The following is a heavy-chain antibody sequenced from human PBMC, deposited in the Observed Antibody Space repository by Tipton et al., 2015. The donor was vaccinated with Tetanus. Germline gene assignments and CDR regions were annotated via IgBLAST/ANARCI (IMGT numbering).Heavy chain of an antibody. V-gene: IGHV4-59*08. Sequence: GLVKPSETLSLTCIVSGDSIRSYNWNWIRQPPGKGLEWIGYIHKGGSTNYNPSLKGRVTISVDTSNNQFSLRLISVTAADTAVYYCARAKWLKDAFDIWGQGTVVTVSS. D-gene: IGHD5-12*01. J-gene: IGHJ3*02. CDR1: GDSIRSYN. CDR3: ARAKWLKDAFDI. CDR2: IHKGGST.